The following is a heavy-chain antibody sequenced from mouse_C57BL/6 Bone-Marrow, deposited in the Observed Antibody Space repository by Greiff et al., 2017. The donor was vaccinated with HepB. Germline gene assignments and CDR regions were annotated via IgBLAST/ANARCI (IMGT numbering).Heavy chain of an antibody. CDR2: FCLKSDNYAT. D-gene: IGHD2-4*01. Sequence: EVQLVESGGGLVQPGGSMKLSCVASGFTFSNYCMHWVRQSPEKGLEWVAQFCLKSDNYATHYAESVKGRFTISRDDSKSSVNLQMNKLRAEDTVIYYCTRRLRHPFDYWGQGTTLTVSS. J-gene: IGHJ2*01. V-gene: IGHV6-3*01. CDR3: TRRLRHPFDY. CDR1: GFTFSNYC.